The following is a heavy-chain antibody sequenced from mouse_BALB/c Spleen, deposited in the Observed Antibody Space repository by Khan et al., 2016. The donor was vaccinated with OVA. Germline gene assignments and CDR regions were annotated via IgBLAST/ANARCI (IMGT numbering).Heavy chain of an antibody. Sequence: LVESGPEPKKPGETVKISCKASGYTFTNYGMNWVKQAPGKGLKWMGWINTNTGEPTYAEEFKGRFAFSLETSATTAFLQISNLKNEDTATYFCARDGSYYAMDCWGQGTSVTVSS. CDR1: GYTFTNYG. V-gene: IGHV9-3*02. CDR3: ARDGSYYAMDC. CDR2: INTNTGEP. J-gene: IGHJ4*01. D-gene: IGHD2-3*01.